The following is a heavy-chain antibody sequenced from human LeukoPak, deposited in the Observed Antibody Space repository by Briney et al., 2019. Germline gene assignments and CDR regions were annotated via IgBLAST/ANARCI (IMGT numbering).Heavy chain of an antibody. V-gene: IGHV3-30*18. CDR3: AKAGQWLAPGDY. J-gene: IGHJ4*02. D-gene: IGHD6-19*01. CDR2: ISYDGSNK. Sequence: GGSLRLSCAASGLTFNNYGMHWVRQAPGKGLEWVAVISYDGSNKYYADSVKGRFTISRDNSKNTLYLQMNSLRVEDTAVYYCAKAGQWLAPGDYWGQGTLVTVSS. CDR1: GLTFNNYG.